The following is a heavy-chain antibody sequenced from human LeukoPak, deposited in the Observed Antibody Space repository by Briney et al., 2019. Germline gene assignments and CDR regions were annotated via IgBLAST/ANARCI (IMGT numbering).Heavy chain of an antibody. CDR2: IYHSGST. V-gene: IGHV4-30-2*01. D-gene: IGHD3-22*01. CDR3: ARANYDSCGYYGFDI. J-gene: IGHJ3*02. Sequence: SETLSLTCAVSGGSISSGGYSWSWIRQPPGKGLERIGYIYHSGSTYYNPSLKSRVTISVDRSKNQFSLKLSSVTAADTAVYYCARANYDSCGYYGFDIWGQGTMVTVSS. CDR1: GGSISSGGYS.